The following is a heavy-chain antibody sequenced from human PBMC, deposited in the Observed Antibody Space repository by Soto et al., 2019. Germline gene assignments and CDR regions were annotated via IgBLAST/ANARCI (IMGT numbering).Heavy chain of an antibody. J-gene: IGHJ4*02. CDR2: MNPNSGNT. CDR1: GYTFTSYD. CDR3: ARVSGGGSLIDY. D-gene: IGHD5-12*01. Sequence: QVQLVQSGAEVKKPGASVKVSCKASGYTFTSYDINWVRQATGQGLEWMGWMNPNSGNTGYAQKFQRRXTMXRXISISTAYMGLSSLRSEDTAVYYSARVSGGGSLIDYWGQGTLVTVSS. V-gene: IGHV1-8*01.